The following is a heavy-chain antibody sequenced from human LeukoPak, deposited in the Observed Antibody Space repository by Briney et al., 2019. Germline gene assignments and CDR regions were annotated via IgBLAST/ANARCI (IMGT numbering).Heavy chain of an antibody. D-gene: IGHD3-22*01. J-gene: IGHJ4*02. Sequence: PGGSLRLSCAASGFTVSSNYMSWVRQAPGKGLEWVSAISGSGGSTYYADSVKGRFTISRDNSKNTLYLQMNSLRAEDTAVYYCATPLYDSSGYYLLWGQGTLVTVSS. CDR1: GFTVSSNY. CDR2: ISGSGGST. CDR3: ATPLYDSSGYYLL. V-gene: IGHV3-23*01.